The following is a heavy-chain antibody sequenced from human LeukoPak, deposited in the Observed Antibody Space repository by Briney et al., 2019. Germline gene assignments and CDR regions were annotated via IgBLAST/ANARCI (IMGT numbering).Heavy chain of an antibody. D-gene: IGHD3-22*01. CDR2: ISSSSSTI. Sequence: GGSLRLSCAASGFTFSDYYMSWIRQAPGKGLEWVSYISSSSSTIYYADSVKGRFTISRDNAKNSLYLQMNSLRAEDTAVYYCARGDWGYYDSSGYSDYWGQGTLVTVSS. CDR3: ARGDWGYYDSSGYSDY. V-gene: IGHV3-11*04. J-gene: IGHJ4*02. CDR1: GFTFSDYY.